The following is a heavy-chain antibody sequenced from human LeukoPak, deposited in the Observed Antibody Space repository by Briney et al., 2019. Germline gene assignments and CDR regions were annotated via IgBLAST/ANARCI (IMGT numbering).Heavy chain of an antibody. CDR1: GFTFSSYG. V-gene: IGHV3-23*01. Sequence: GGSLRLSCAASGFTFSSYGMSWVRQAPGKGLEWVSAISGSGGSTYYADSVKGRFTISRDNAKNSLYLQMNSLRAEDTALYYCARALSALLGQHDAFDIWGQGTMVTVSS. D-gene: IGHD2-15*01. CDR3: ARALSALLGQHDAFDI. J-gene: IGHJ3*02. CDR2: ISGSGGST.